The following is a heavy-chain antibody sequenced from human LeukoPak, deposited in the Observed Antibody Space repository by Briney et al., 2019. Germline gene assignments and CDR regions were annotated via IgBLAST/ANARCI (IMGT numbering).Heavy chain of an antibody. V-gene: IGHV3-21*01. Sequence: GGSLRLSCAASGFTFSSYSMNWVRQAPGKGLEWVSSISSSSSYIYYADSVKGRFTISRDNAKNSLYLQMNSLRAEDTAVYYCASSIIRGGYYYYMDVWGKGTTVTVSS. CDR1: GFTFSSYS. D-gene: IGHD3-10*01. CDR3: ASSIIRGGYYYYMDV. J-gene: IGHJ6*03. CDR2: ISSSSSYI.